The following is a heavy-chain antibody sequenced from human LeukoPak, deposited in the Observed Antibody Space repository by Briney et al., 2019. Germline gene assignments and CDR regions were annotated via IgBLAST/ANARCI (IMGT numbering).Heavy chain of an antibody. Sequence: GGSLRLSCAASGFTFSSYSMKWVRQAPGKGLEWVSYISSSSSTIYYADPVKRRFTISRDNAKNSLYLQMNSLRAEDTAVYYGARGAGAYFDYWGQGTLVTVSS. CDR3: ARGAGAYFDY. J-gene: IGHJ4*02. V-gene: IGHV3-48*01. D-gene: IGHD3-10*01. CDR1: GFTFSSYS. CDR2: ISSSSSTI.